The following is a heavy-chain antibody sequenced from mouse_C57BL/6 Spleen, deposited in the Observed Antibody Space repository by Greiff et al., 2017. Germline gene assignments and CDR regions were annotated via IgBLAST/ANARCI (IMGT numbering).Heavy chain of an antibody. Sequence: VQLQQPGAELVKPGASVKMSCKASGYTFTSYWITWVKQRPGQGLEWIGDIYPGSGSTNYNEKFKSKATLTVDTSSSTAYMQLSSLTSEDSAVYYCARDYYSNYYWYFDVWGTGTTVTVSS. D-gene: IGHD2-5*01. J-gene: IGHJ1*03. V-gene: IGHV1-55*01. CDR3: ARDYYSNYYWYFDV. CDR2: IYPGSGST. CDR1: GYTFTSYW.